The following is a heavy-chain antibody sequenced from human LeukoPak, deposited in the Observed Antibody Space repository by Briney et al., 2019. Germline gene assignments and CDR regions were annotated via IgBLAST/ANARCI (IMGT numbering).Heavy chain of an antibody. CDR3: ARGPGTTISYYGMDV. D-gene: IGHD1-7*01. V-gene: IGHV4-34*01. Sequence: SETLSLTCAVYGESFSGYYWRWIRQPPGKGLEWIGEINHSGSTNYNPSLKSRLTISVDTSKNHLSLALSSVTAADTAVYYCARGPGTTISYYGMDVWGQGTTVTVSS. CDR1: GESFSGYY. J-gene: IGHJ6*02. CDR2: INHSGST.